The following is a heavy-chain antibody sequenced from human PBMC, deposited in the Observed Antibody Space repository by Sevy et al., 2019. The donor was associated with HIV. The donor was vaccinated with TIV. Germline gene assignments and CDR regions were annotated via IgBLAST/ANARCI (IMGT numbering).Heavy chain of an antibody. CDR3: ARAEDTAMEIDY. J-gene: IGHJ4*02. Sequence: GGSLRLSCAASGFTFSSYAMHWVRQAPGKGLEWVAVISYDGSNKYYADSVKGRFTISRDNSKNTLYLQMNSLRAVDTAVYYCARAEDTAMEIDYWGQGTLVTVSS. V-gene: IGHV3-30-3*01. CDR1: GFTFSSYA. D-gene: IGHD5-18*01. CDR2: ISYDGSNK.